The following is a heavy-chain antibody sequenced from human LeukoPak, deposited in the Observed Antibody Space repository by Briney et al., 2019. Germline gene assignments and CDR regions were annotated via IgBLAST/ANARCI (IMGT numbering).Heavy chain of an antibody. J-gene: IGHJ4*02. D-gene: IGHD1-26*01. V-gene: IGHV3-21*04. CDR3: AKGSSGSGNYFDY. Sequence: SSYIYYADSVKGRFTISRDNAKKSLYLQMNSLRAEDTAVYYCAKGSSGSGNYFDYWGQGTLVTVSS. CDR2: SSYI.